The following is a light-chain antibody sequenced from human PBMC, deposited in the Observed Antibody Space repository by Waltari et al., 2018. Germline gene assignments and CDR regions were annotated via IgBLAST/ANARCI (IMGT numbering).Light chain of an antibody. CDR2: WAS. J-gene: IGKJ4*01. CDR1: QSVLYSATNKNY. Sequence: DIVMTQSPDSLAVSLGERATIHCKSSQSVLYSATNKNYLAWYQQKPGQPPKLLIYWASTRESGVPDRFSGSGSGTDFTLTISSPQAEDVAVYYCQQYYSTPPLTFGGGTKVEIK. V-gene: IGKV4-1*01. CDR3: QQYYSTPPLT.